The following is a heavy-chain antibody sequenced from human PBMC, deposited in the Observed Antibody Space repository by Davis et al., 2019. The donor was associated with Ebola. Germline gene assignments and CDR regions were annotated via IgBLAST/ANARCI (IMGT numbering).Heavy chain of an antibody. Sequence: SETLSLTCTVSSDSSTSRNYYWGWIRQSPGKGLEWIGNIYYSGRTYYNPSLKSPVTISVDTSKHQFSLKLSSVTAADTAVYYCAVIEFVDIWGQGTMVTVSS. CDR1: SDSSTSRNYY. J-gene: IGHJ3*02. D-gene: IGHD3-10*01. V-gene: IGHV4-39*01. CDR3: AVIEFVDI. CDR2: IYYSGRT.